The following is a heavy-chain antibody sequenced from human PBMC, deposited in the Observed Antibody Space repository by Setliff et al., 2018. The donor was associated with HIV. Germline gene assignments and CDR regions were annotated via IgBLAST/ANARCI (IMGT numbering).Heavy chain of an antibody. CDR3: VRGVQFMEWLE. D-gene: IGHD3-3*01. V-gene: IGHV4-39*01. CDR2: VYYSGYT. CDR1: GGSISSSGPGYY. Sequence: SETLSLTCTVSGGSISSSGPGYYWGWVRQPPGGGLEWIGSVYYSGYTYYNPSLRSRVTISVDTSKNQFSLKLSSVNSLKTEDTAVYYCVRGVQFMEWLEGGQGTLVTVSS. J-gene: IGHJ4*02.